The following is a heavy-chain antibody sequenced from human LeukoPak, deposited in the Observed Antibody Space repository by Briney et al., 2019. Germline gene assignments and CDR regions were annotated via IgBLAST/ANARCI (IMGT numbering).Heavy chain of an antibody. J-gene: IGHJ1*01. CDR3: AKGVYGSGSYREYFEQ. D-gene: IGHD3-10*01. CDR1: GFTFNNYA. V-gene: IGHV3-23*01. CDR2: SSASGDSP. Sequence: PGGSLRLSCTASGFTFNNYAMSWLRQAPGKGLEWVSASSASGDSPYYADSVKGRFTISRDTSKNTLDLQMNSLRVEDTAVYYCAKGVYGSGSYREYFEQWGQGTLVTVSS.